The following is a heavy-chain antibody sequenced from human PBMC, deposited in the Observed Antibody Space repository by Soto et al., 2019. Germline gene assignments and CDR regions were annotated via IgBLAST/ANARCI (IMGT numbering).Heavy chain of an antibody. CDR1: GFTFDDYA. D-gene: IGHD1-1*01. J-gene: IGHJ4*02. V-gene: IGHV3-9*01. Sequence: EVQLVESGGGLVQPGRSLRLSCAASGFTFDDYAMHWVRQAPGKGLEWVSGISWNSGSIGYADSVKGRFTISRDNAKNSLYLQMNSLTAEDTALYYCARGSWNDKYYFDYWGQGTLVTVSS. CDR3: ARGSWNDKYYFDY. CDR2: ISWNSGSI.